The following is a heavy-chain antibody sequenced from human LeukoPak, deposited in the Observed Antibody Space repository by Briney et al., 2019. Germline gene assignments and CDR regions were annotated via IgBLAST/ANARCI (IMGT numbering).Heavy chain of an antibody. D-gene: IGHD5-24*01. CDR1: GISFHSYG. CDR3: AKSGYNRFDY. V-gene: IGHV3-30*18. Sequence: PGGSLRLSCAASGISFHSYGMHWVRQAPGKGLEWVALISFDGSNIFYGDSVKGRFTISRDNSKNTLYLQMNSLRADDTAVYYCAKSGYNRFDYWGQGTLVTVSS. CDR2: ISFDGSNI. J-gene: IGHJ4*02.